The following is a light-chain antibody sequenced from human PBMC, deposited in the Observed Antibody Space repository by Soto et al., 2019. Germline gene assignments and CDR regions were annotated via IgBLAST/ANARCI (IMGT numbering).Light chain of an antibody. J-gene: IGKJ3*01. CDR3: QHYGSSPFT. CDR1: QSVSSIY. Sequence: EIVLTQSPGTLSLSPGERASLSCRASQSVSSIYLAWYQQKLGQAPRLRIYGASSRATGIPDRFSGSGSGTDFTLTISRLEPEDFAVYYCQHYGSSPFTFGPGSKVDIK. CDR2: GAS. V-gene: IGKV3-20*01.